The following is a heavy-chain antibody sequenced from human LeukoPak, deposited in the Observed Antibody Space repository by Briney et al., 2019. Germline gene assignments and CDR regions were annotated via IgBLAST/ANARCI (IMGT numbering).Heavy chain of an antibody. CDR3: ARLRTRLGYTFDI. CDR2: IWYDGSNK. D-gene: IGHD2-2*02. Sequence: PGGSLRLSCAASGFTFSSYGMHWVRQAPGKGLEWVAVIWYDGSNKYYADSVKGRFTISRDNSKNTLYLQMNSLRAEDTAVYYCARLRTRLGYTFDIWGQGTMVTVSS. V-gene: IGHV3-33*01. J-gene: IGHJ3*02. CDR1: GFTFSSYG.